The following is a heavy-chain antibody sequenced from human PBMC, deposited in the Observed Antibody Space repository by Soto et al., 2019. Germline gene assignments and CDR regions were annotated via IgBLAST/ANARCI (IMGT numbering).Heavy chain of an antibody. CDR2: IWYDGSNK. Sequence: PGGSLRLSCAASGFTFSSYGMHWVRQAPGKGLEWVAVIWYDGSNKYYADSVKGRFTISRDNSKNTLYLQMNSLRAEDTAVYYCARPSPVLGYCSGGSCYYFDYWGQGTLVTVSS. CDR3: ARPSPVLGYCSGGSCYYFDY. J-gene: IGHJ4*02. V-gene: IGHV3-33*01. D-gene: IGHD2-15*01. CDR1: GFTFSSYG.